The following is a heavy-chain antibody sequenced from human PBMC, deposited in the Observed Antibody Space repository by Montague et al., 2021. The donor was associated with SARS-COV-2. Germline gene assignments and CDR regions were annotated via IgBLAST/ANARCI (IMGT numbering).Heavy chain of an antibody. V-gene: IGHV3-33*01. CDR3: ARDSSSGSDWYYYYGMDV. CDR2: IWYDGSNN. CDR1: GFTFSSYG. D-gene: IGHD6-13*01. J-gene: IGHJ6*02. Sequence: SLRLSCAASGFTFSSYGMHWVRQAPGKGLEWVAIIWYDGSNNYYADSVKGRFTISRDNSKNTLYLQMSTLRAEDTAVYYCARDSSSGSDWYYYYGMDVWGQGTTVTVSS.